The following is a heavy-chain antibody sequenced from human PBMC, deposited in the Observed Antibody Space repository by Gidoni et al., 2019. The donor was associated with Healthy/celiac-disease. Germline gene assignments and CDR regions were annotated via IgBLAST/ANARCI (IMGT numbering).Heavy chain of an antibody. CDR2: ISGSGGST. D-gene: IGHD3-22*01. CDR1: GFTFSSYA. J-gene: IGHJ4*02. Sequence: EVQLLESGGGLVQPGGFLMLSCAASGFTFSSYAMSCVRQAPGKGLEWVSAISGSGGSTYYADSVKGRFTISRDNSKNTLYLQMNSLRAEDTAVYYCAGYYYDSSSPIDYWDQGTLVTVSS. CDR3: AGYYYDSSSPIDY. V-gene: IGHV3-23*01.